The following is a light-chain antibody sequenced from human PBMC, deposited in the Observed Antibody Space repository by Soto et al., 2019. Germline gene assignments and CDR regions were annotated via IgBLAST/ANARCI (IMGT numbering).Light chain of an antibody. Sequence: EVVMTQSPVTLSVSPGERATLSCRASQNLSRNLAWYQQQPGQAPRLLIFYASTRATGIPARFSGSGSGTDFTLTISSLQSEDFAVYFCQQYDKWPHTFSQGTKLEIK. V-gene: IGKV3-15*01. CDR2: YAS. J-gene: IGKJ2*01. CDR3: QQYDKWPHT. CDR1: QNLSRN.